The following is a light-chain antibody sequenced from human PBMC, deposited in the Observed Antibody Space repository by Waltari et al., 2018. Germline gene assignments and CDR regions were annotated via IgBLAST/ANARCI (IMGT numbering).Light chain of an antibody. V-gene: IGKV1-9*01. J-gene: IGKJ2*01. CDR3: QQLSDYPYT. CDR1: QGINKY. CDR2: VAS. Sequence: DIQLTQSPSFLSASVGDRVTITCRTSQGINKYLAWYQQRPGEVPKFLFSVASTPPSGLPSRFSGSGSGTDFTLTISSLQPEDFATYYCQQLSDYPYTFGQGTKLEIK.